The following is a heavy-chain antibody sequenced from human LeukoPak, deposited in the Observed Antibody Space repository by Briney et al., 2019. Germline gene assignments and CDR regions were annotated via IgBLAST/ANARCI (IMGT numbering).Heavy chain of an antibody. CDR1: GGTFSSYA. CDR2: IIPILGIA. V-gene: IGHV1-69*04. J-gene: IGHJ4*02. D-gene: IGHD6-13*01. Sequence: ASVKVSCKASGGTFSSYAIIWVRQAPGQGLEWMGRIIPILGIANYAQKFQGRVTITADKSTSTAYMELSSLRSEDTAVYYCASPYSTSSYSIDYWGQGTLVTVSS. CDR3: ASPYSTSSYSIDY.